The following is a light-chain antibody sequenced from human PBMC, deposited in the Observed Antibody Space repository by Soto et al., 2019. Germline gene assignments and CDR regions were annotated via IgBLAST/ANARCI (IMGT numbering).Light chain of an antibody. J-gene: IGKJ1*01. V-gene: IGKV2-28*01. CDR1: QSLLHSNGYNY. CDR3: MQALQPQT. Sequence: DIVMTQSPLALPATPGEPAAISCRSSQSLLHSNGYNYLDWYLQKPGQSPQXLIYLGSNRASGVPDRFSGSGSGTDFTLKISRVAAEDVGVYYCMQALQPQTFGQGTKVDIK. CDR2: LGS.